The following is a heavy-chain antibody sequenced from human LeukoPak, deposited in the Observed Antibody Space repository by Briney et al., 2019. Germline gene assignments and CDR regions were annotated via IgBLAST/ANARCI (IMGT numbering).Heavy chain of an antibody. CDR1: GGWFSGYY. CDR3: ARSQWKVVPAAYFDY. J-gene: IGHJ4*02. D-gene: IGHD2-2*01. CDR2: INHSRST. V-gene: IGHV4-34*01. Sequence: PSETLFLTCAIYGGWFSGYYWSWIRQPPGKGLEWIGEINHSRSTNSNPSLKSRVTISVDTSKSQSSLKLSSVTAADTAVYYCARSQWKVVPAAYFDYWGQGPLVTVSS.